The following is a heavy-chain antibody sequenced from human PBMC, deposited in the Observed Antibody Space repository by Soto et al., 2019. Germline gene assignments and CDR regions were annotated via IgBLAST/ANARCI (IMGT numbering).Heavy chain of an antibody. J-gene: IGHJ4*02. Sequence: SETLSLTCAVSSGSISSSNWWSWVRQPPGKGLEWIGEIYHSGSTNYNPSLKSRVTISVDKSKNQFSLKLSSVTAADTAVYYCATFRWMGWLVPAFDYWGQGTLVTVSS. CDR2: IYHSGST. V-gene: IGHV4-4*02. CDR1: SGSISSSNW. D-gene: IGHD6-19*01. CDR3: ATFRWMGWLVPAFDY.